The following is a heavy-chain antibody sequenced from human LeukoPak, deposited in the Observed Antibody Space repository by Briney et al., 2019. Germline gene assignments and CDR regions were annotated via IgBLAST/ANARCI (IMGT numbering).Heavy chain of an antibody. D-gene: IGHD1-26*01. CDR2: IDPNSGAA. J-gene: IGHJ6*02. Sequence: GASVKVSCKTSGYTFTAYYLNWVRQAPGQGLEYVGRIDPNSGAATYARKFQGRVTMTRDTSINTGYMEVTSLRSDDTAVYYCARDRGGGRPGWYNGMDVWGQGTTVTVSS. V-gene: IGHV1-2*02. CDR3: ARDRGGGRPGWYNGMDV. CDR1: GYTFTAYY.